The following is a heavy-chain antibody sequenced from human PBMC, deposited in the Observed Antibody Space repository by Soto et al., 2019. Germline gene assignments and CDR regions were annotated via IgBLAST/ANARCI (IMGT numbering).Heavy chain of an antibody. D-gene: IGHD3-9*01. Sequence: SGPTLVNPTQTLTLPCNFSGFSLSTSGMCVSWIRQPPGKALEWLALIDCDDYKYYSTSLKNRLIIPKDTSKNQVVLTMTNMDPVDTATYYCARLTRRQDYFDYWGQGTLVTVSS. V-gene: IGHV2-70*01. CDR2: IDCDDYK. CDR1: GFSLSTSGMC. J-gene: IGHJ4*02. CDR3: ARLTRRQDYFDY.